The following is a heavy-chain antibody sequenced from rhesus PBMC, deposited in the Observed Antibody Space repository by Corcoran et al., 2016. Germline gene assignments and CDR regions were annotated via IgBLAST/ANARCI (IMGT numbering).Heavy chain of an antibody. Sequence: QVQLQESGPGLVKPSATLSLTCAVSGASISSAHWWSWIRQPPGKGLEWMGYIRGSRGTTEYNPSLRSRVTISTDTSKNQFSLKLNSVTAADTAMYFCARGQYRRRNAFDFWGQGLRVTVSS. CDR2: IRGSRGTT. D-gene: IGHD5-36*01. J-gene: IGHJ3*01. V-gene: IGHV4-65*01. CDR3: ARGQYRRRNAFDF. CDR1: GASISSAHW.